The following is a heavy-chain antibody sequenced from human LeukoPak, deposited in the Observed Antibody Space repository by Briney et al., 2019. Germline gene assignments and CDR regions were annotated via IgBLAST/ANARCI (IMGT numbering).Heavy chain of an antibody. J-gene: IGHJ5*02. CDR3: ASQYYYDSSGYLA. Sequence: SVKVSCKASGGTFSSFAISWVRQAPGQGLEWMGRIIPILGIASYAQKFQGRVTMTRDTSTNTVYMELSSLRSEDTAVYYCASQYYYDSSGYLAWGQGTLVTVSS. V-gene: IGHV1-69*04. CDR1: GGTFSSFA. D-gene: IGHD3-22*01. CDR2: IIPILGIA.